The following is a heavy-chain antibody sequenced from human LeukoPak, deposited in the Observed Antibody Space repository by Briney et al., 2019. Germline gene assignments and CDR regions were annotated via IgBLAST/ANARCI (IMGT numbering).Heavy chain of an antibody. V-gene: IGHV1-18*01. CDR1: GYTFTSYG. J-gene: IGHJ5*02. D-gene: IGHD3-22*01. Sequence: ASVKVSCKASGYTFTSYGISWVRHAPGQGLEWMGWISAYNGNTNYAQKRQGRVTMTTDTSTSTAYMELRRLSSDDTAVSYCARLGYDSSGYYYTNNWFDPWGQGTLVTVSS. CDR2: ISAYNGNT. CDR3: ARLGYDSSGYYYTNNWFDP.